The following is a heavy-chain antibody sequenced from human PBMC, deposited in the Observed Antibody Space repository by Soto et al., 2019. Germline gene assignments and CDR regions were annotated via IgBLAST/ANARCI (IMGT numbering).Heavy chain of an antibody. Sequence: ASVKVSCKASGYIFTNYVIHWVRQAPGQRLEWMGWINAGNGNTQYSQKFQGRVTITSDTYTSTAHMELSSLRSEDTAEYYCARGLRYGDYYFMDVWGKGTTVTVSS. CDR1: GYIFTNYV. D-gene: IGHD4-17*01. CDR2: INAGNGNT. V-gene: IGHV1-3*01. J-gene: IGHJ6*03. CDR3: ARGLRYGDYYFMDV.